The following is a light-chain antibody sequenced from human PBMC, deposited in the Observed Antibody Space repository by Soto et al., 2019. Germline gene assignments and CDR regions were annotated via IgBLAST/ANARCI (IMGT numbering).Light chain of an antibody. V-gene: IGKV1-39*01. CDR1: QSTSSY. J-gene: IGKJ1*01. CDR2: AAS. CDR3: QHSYSTPLA. Sequence: DIQMTQSPSSLSASVGDRVTITCRASQSTSSYLNWFQQKPGKAPKLLIYAASSLQSGVPSRFSGRGSGTDFTLTISSLQPEDIATYYCQHSYSTPLAFGQGTKVEIK.